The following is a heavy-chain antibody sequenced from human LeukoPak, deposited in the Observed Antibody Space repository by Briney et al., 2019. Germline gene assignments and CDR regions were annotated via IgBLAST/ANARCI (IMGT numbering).Heavy chain of an antibody. D-gene: IGHD1-7*01. CDR1: GGSISSGDYY. Sequence: SETLSLTCTVSGGSISSGDYYWSWIRQHPGKGLEWIGYIYYSGSTYYNPSLKSRITISVDTSKNQFSLKLSSVTAADTAVYYCARDPELDAFDIWGQGTMVTVS. CDR2: IYYSGST. CDR3: ARDPELDAFDI. V-gene: IGHV4-31*03. J-gene: IGHJ3*02.